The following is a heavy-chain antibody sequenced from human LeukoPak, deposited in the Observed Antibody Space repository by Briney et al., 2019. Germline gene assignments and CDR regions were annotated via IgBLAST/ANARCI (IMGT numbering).Heavy chain of an antibody. J-gene: IGHJ4*02. Sequence: PGGSLRLSCAASGFTFSSYAMSWVRQAPGKGPESVSTITGSSHHTYYADSVKGRFTISRDNSNNTLYLQMNSLTAEDTAIYFCARGFRLGGYWGQGTLVTVS. CDR1: GFTFSSYA. CDR3: ARGFRLGGY. CDR2: ITGSSHHT. D-gene: IGHD3-16*01. V-gene: IGHV3-23*01.